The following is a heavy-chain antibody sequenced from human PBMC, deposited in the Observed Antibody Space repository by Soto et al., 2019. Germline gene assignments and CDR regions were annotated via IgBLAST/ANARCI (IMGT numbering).Heavy chain of an antibody. V-gene: IGHV1-3*01. Sequence: GASVKVSCTASGYTFTSYAMHCVRQAPGQRLEWMGWINAGNGNTKYSQKFQGRVTITRDTSASTAYMELSSLRSEDTAVYYCARVTCGGDCYGFDYWGQGTLVTVSS. J-gene: IGHJ4*02. CDR3: ARVTCGGDCYGFDY. D-gene: IGHD2-21*02. CDR2: INAGNGNT. CDR1: GYTFTSYA.